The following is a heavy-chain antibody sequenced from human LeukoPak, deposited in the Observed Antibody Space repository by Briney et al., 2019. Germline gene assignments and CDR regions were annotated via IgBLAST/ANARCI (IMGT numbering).Heavy chain of an antibody. CDR3: ARGTMVRGGRTLFGPPLDY. D-gene: IGHD3-10*01. J-gene: IGHJ4*02. V-gene: IGHV4-34*01. CDR1: GGSFSGYY. Sequence: SETLSLTCAVYGGSFSGYYWSWIRQPPGKGLEWIGEINHSGSTNYNPSLKSRVTISVDTSKNQFSLKLSSVTAADTAVYYCARGTMVRGGRTLFGPPLDYWGQGTLVTVSS. CDR2: INHSGST.